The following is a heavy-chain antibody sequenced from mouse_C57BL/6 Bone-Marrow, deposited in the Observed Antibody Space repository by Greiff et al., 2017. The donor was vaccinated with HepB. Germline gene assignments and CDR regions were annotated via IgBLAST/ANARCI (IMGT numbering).Heavy chain of an antibody. D-gene: IGHD2-3*01. V-gene: IGHV1-7*01. CDR1: GYTFTSYW. CDR2: INPSSGYT. Sequence: VQLQQSGAELAKPGASVKLSCKASGYTFTSYWMHWVKQRPGQGLEWIGYINPSSGYTKYNQKFKDKATLTADKSSSTAYMQLSSLTSEDSAVYYCAGGYFWYFDVWGTGTTVTVSS. CDR3: AGGYFWYFDV. J-gene: IGHJ1*03.